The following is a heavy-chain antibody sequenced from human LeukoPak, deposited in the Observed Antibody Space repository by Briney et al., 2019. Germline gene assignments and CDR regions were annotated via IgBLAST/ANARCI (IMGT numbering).Heavy chain of an antibody. D-gene: IGHD2-21*02. CDR3: ARQLREFDFDY. V-gene: IGHV4-59*08. J-gene: IGHJ4*02. Sequence: SETLSLTCTVSGGSISSYYWSWIRQPPGKGLEWIGYIYYSGSTNYNPSLKSRGTISVDTSKNQFSLKLSSVTAADTAVYYCARQLREFDFDYWGQGTLVTVSS. CDR2: IYYSGST. CDR1: GGSISSYY.